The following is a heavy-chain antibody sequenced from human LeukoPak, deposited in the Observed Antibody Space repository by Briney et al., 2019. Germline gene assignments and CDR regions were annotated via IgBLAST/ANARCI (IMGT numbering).Heavy chain of an antibody. CDR1: GYTLTELS. D-gene: IGHD3-10*01. J-gene: IGHJ4*02. CDR2: FDPEDGET. Sequence: GASVKVSCKVSGYTLTELSMHWVRQAPGKGLEWMGGFDPEDGETIYAQKFQGRVTMTEDTSTDTAYMELSSLRSEDTAVYYCATGHGSGSYYSETPNYYFDYWGQGTLVTVSS. V-gene: IGHV1-24*01. CDR3: ATGHGSGSYYSETPNYYFDY.